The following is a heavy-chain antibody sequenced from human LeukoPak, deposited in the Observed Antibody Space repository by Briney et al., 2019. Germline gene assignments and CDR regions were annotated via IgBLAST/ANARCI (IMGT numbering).Heavy chain of an antibody. CDR2: INPNSGGT. Sequence: GASVKVSCKASGYTFTGYYMHWVRQAPGQGLEWMGWINPNSGGTNYAQKFQGRVTMTRDTSISTAYMELSRLRSDDTAVYYCASEYCDILTGSGGMDVWGQGTTVTVSS. CDR3: ASEYCDILTGSGGMDV. CDR1: GYTFTGYY. D-gene: IGHD3-9*01. J-gene: IGHJ6*02. V-gene: IGHV1-2*02.